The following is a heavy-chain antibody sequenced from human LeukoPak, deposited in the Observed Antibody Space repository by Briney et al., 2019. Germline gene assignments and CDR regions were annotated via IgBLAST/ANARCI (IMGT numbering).Heavy chain of an antibody. Sequence: SETLSPTCTVSGGSISSGGYYWSWTRQPPGRGLEWIGYIYYSGSTYYNTSLTRRVTISVVTSKNQFSLKLSSVTAADTAVYYCAREVRGYSYGYFDYWGQGTLVTVSS. CDR3: AREVRGYSYGYFDY. CDR1: GGSISSGGYY. CDR2: IYYSGST. J-gene: IGHJ4*02. D-gene: IGHD5-18*01. V-gene: IGHV4-30-4*08.